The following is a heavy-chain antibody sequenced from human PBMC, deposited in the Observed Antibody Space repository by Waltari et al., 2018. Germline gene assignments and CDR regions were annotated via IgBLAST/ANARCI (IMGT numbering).Heavy chain of an antibody. CDR1: GFTFSSYA. D-gene: IGHD3-3*01. Sequence: EVQLVESGGGLVQPGGSLRLSCAASGFTFSSYAMSWVRQAPGQGLEWVSAISGSGGSTYYADAVKGRFTISRDNSKNTLYLQMNSLRAEDTAVYYCAKDNPIFGVVIVWYFDLWGRGTLVTVSS. CDR2: ISGSGGST. CDR3: AKDNPIFGVVIVWYFDL. V-gene: IGHV3-23*04. J-gene: IGHJ2*01.